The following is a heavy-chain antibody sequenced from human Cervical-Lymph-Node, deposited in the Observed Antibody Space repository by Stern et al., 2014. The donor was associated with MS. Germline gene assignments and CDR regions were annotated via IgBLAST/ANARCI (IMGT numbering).Heavy chain of an antibody. V-gene: IGHV3-21*01. J-gene: IGHJ4*02. CDR2: ISSSSSYI. Sequence: EVQLVESGGGLVKPGGSLRLSCAASGFTFSSYSMNWVRQAPGKGLEWVSSISSSSSYIYYADSVKGRFTISIDNAKNSLYLQMNSLRAEDTAVYYCARVGYSYGYGDDWGQGTLVTVSS. D-gene: IGHD5-18*01. CDR1: GFTFSSYS. CDR3: ARVGYSYGYGDD.